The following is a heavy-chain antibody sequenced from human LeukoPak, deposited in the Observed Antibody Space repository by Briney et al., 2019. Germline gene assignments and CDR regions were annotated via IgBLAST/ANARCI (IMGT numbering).Heavy chain of an antibody. CDR2: ISGSGGST. CDR3: ARDHHRRLYDSQARDTFDI. J-gene: IGHJ3*02. D-gene: IGHD3-22*01. Sequence: GGSLRLSCAASGFTFSSYAMSWVRQGPGKGLEWVSGISGSGGSTYYADSVKGRFSISRDNAKNSLYLQMNSLRAEDTAVYYCARDHHRRLYDSQARDTFDIWGQGTMVTVSS. CDR1: GFTFSSYA. V-gene: IGHV3-23*01.